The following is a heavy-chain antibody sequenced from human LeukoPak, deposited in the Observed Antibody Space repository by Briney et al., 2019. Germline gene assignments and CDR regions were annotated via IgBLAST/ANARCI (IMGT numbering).Heavy chain of an antibody. Sequence: SETLSLTCSVSGGSIRNYYWSWLRQPPGKGVEWIGFTLYSGSTNYNPSLKNRVTISVDTSKNQFSLKLTSVTAADTAMYYCAREGSGDRYFDFWGQGTLVAVFS. CDR2: TLYSGST. J-gene: IGHJ4*02. V-gene: IGHV4-59*01. CDR1: GGSIRNYY. D-gene: IGHD7-27*01. CDR3: AREGSGDRYFDF.